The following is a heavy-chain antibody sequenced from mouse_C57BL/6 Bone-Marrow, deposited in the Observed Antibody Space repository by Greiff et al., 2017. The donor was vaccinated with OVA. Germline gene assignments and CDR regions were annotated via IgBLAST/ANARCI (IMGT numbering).Heavy chain of an antibody. J-gene: IGHJ3*01. CDR3: VRQGDYGSSLFFAY. CDR1: GFSFNTYA. CDR2: IRSKSNNYAT. V-gene: IGHV10-1*01. D-gene: IGHD1-1*01. Sequence: EVQLVESGGGLVQPKGSLKLSCAASGFSFNTYAMNWVRQAPGKGLEWVARIRSKSNNYATYYADSVKDRFTISRDDSESMLYLQMNNLKTEDTAMYYCVRQGDYGSSLFFAYWGQGTLVTVSA.